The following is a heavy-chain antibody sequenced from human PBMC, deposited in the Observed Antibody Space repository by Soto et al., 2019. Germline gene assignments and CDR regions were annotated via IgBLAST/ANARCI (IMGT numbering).Heavy chain of an antibody. J-gene: IGHJ4*02. CDR2: ISYDGSNK. Sequence: QVQLVESGGGVVKPGRSLRLSCEASGLTFSGNGMNWVRQAPGKGLEWVAVISYDGSNKYYADSVKGRFTISRDNSKNTLYLQMNSLRAEDTAVYYCAKDRVDTAMDYWGQGTLVTVSS. V-gene: IGHV3-30*18. D-gene: IGHD5-18*01. CDR1: GLTFSGNG. CDR3: AKDRVDTAMDY.